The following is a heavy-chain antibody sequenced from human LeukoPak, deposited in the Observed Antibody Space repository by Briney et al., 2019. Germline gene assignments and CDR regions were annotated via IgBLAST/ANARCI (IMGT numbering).Heavy chain of an antibody. J-gene: IGHJ5*01. Sequence: GGSLTPSCAASGFAFNTHAMTWVRQAPGTGLEWVSSISATVAYTDYLDSVKGRFTIFRDNSKNTLYLQMDTLRAEDTAVYYCEKCSSSCTHNWFDSWGQGSLVTVSS. D-gene: IGHD3-10*02. CDR1: GFAFNTHA. CDR2: ISATVAYT. V-gene: IGHV3-23*01. CDR3: EKCSSSCTHNWFDS.